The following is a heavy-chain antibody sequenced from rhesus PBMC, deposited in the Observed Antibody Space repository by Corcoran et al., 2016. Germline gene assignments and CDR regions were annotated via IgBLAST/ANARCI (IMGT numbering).Heavy chain of an antibody. CDR2: IYASNTST. Sequence: QVQLQESGPGVVKPSETLSLTCAVSGGSISDSYRWSWLRQPPGKGLEWIGYIYASNTSTICTPSLQNRVTISKDTSKNQFSLKRNSVAAADTAVYYCARGGGSWNYWYFDLWGPGTPITISS. J-gene: IGHJ2*01. D-gene: IGHD6-25*01. CDR1: GGSISDSYR. CDR3: ARGGGSWNYWYFDL. V-gene: IGHV4S10*01.